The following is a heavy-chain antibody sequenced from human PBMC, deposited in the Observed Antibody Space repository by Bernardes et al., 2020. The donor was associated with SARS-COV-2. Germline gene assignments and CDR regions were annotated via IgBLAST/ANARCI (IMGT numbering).Heavy chain of an antibody. J-gene: IGHJ4*02. CDR1: GFTFSTYA. CDR2: ISGSGGST. Sequence: GSLRLSCAASGFTFSTYAMSWVRQAPGKGLEWVSAISGSGGSTSYADSVKGRFTISRDNSKNTLYLQMNSLRADDTAVYYCAKEVFSHTAYGMDHWGQGTLVTVSS. D-gene: IGHD4-17*01. CDR3: AKEVFSHTAYGMDH. V-gene: IGHV3-23*01.